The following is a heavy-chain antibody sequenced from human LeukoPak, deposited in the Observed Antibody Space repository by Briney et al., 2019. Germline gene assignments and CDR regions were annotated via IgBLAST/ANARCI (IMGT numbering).Heavy chain of an antibody. Sequence: GGSLRLSCAASGFTFSSYPMSWVRQAPGKGLEWVSAISGSGGSTYYADSVKGRFTISRDNSKNTLYLQMNSLRAEDTAVYYCAKLSSGWYAFSWFDYWGQGTLVTVSS. CDR2: ISGSGGST. CDR3: AKLSSGWYAFSWFDY. CDR1: GFTFSSYP. D-gene: IGHD6-19*01. V-gene: IGHV3-23*01. J-gene: IGHJ4*02.